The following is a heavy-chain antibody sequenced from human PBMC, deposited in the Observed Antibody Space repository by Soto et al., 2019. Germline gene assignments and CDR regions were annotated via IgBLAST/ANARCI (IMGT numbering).Heavy chain of an antibody. V-gene: IGHV4-34*01. CDR2: INHSGST. CDR1: GGSFSGYY. Sequence: SETLSLTCAVYGGSFSGYYWSWIRQPPGKGLEWIGEINHSGSTNYNPSLKSRVTISVDTSKNQFSLKLSSVTAADTAVYYCARRGYDFWSGYKPGYYYGMDVWGQGTTVTVSS. CDR3: ARRGYDFWSGYKPGYYYGMDV. J-gene: IGHJ6*02. D-gene: IGHD3-3*01.